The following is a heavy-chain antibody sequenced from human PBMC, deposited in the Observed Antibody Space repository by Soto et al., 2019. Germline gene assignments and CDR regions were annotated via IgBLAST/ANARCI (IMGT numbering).Heavy chain of an antibody. CDR2: IYYSGST. CDR1: GGSIRSYY. CDR3: ARGYSGYDWSY. D-gene: IGHD5-12*01. V-gene: IGHV4-59*08. J-gene: IGHJ4*02. Sequence: SETLSLTCTVSGGSIRSYYWSWIRQPPGKGLEWIGYIYYSGSTNYNPSLKSRLSISVDTSKNQFSLKLSSVTAADTALYYCARGYSGYDWSYWGQGTLVTVSS.